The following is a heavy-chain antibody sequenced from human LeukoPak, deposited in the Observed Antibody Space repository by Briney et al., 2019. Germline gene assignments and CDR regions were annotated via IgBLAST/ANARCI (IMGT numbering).Heavy chain of an antibody. Sequence: GGSLRLSCAASGFTFSTYWMSWVRQAPGKGLEWVANIKQDGSEKYYVDSVKGRFTISRDNAKNSLYLQMNSLRAEDTAVYYCARGGSSGWYLGVYWGQGTLVTVSS. J-gene: IGHJ4*02. CDR3: ARGGSSGWYLGVY. D-gene: IGHD6-19*01. V-gene: IGHV3-7*01. CDR2: IKQDGSEK. CDR1: GFTFSTYW.